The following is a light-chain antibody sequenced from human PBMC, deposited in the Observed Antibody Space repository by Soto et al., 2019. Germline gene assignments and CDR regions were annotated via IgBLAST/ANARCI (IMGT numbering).Light chain of an antibody. V-gene: IGKV3-11*01. CDR2: NVS. Sequence: EIVMTQSPATLSVSTGERATLSFMASQPISSHRYLAWYQQKPGQAPRLLINNVSNRATGIPARFSGSGSGTDFTLTISSLEAEDFAVYYCQQRSDWPTFGQGTKVDNK. CDR3: QQRSDWPT. CDR1: QPISSHRY. J-gene: IGKJ1*01.